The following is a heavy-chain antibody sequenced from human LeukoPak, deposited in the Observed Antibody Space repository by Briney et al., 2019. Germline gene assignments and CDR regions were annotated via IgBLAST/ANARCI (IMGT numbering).Heavy chain of an antibody. Sequence: SVKVSCKASGGTFISYAISWVRQAPGQGLEWMGGIIPIFGTANYAQKFQGRVTITADESTSTAYMELSSLRSEDTAVYYCARLAAVAGTYYFDYWGQGTLVTVSS. V-gene: IGHV1-69*01. D-gene: IGHD6-19*01. CDR2: IIPIFGTA. J-gene: IGHJ4*02. CDR3: ARLAAVAGTYYFDY. CDR1: GGTFISYA.